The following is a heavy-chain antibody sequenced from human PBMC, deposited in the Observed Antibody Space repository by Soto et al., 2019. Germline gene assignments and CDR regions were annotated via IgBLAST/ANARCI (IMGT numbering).Heavy chain of an antibody. D-gene: IGHD3-16*01. V-gene: IGHV4-34*01. CDR1: GGSISRNY. CDR2: INHVGGT. CDR3: VRIRYQLPSSVLWLDP. J-gene: IGHJ5*02. Sequence: TSETRSRTCTVSGGSISRNYWGCIRQPPGKGLEWIGEINHVGGTNYNPSLKSLVTMSVDTSQNQFSLRLISVTAADTAMYFCVRIRYQLPSSVLWLDPWGQGTLVTVSS.